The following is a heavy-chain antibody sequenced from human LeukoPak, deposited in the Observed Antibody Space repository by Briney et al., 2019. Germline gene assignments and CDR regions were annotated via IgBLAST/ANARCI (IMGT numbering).Heavy chain of an antibody. V-gene: IGHV4-38-2*02. CDR3: AREDDYSNYVLDY. CDR2: IYHSGST. CDR1: GYSISSGYY. D-gene: IGHD4-11*01. J-gene: IGHJ4*02. Sequence: SETLSLTCTVSGYSISSGYYWGWIRQPPGKGLEWIGSIYHSGSTYYNPSLKGRVTISVDTSKNQFSLKLSSVTAADTAVYYCAREDDYSNYVLDYWGQGTLVTVSS.